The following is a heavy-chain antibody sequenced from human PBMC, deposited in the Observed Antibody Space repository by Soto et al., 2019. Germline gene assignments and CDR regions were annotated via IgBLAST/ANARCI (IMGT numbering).Heavy chain of an antibody. J-gene: IGHJ6*02. D-gene: IGHD3-3*01. Sequence: ESLRLSCAVSGFTFSSYRMSWVRQAQGKGLGWVANIKKDGSENCYVDSAKGRFTISRDNTKNSLYLLMHSLRADDTAVYYFASDWDFWGGNYTHYCYSMDVWGQGTTGTVSS. CDR1: GFTFSSYR. V-gene: IGHV3-7*03. CDR3: ASDWDFWGGNYTHYCYSMDV. CDR2: IKKDGSEN.